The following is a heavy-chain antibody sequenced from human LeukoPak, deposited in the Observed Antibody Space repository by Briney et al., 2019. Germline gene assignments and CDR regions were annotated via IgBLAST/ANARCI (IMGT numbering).Heavy chain of an antibody. Sequence: GGSLRLSCAASGFTFSSYSMNWVRQAPGKGLEWVSYISSSSMIYYADSVKGRFTISRDNAKNSLYLQMNSLRAEDTAVYYCARKNDYGDYVPDYWGQGTLVTVSS. CDR1: GFTFSSYS. CDR2: ISSSSMI. J-gene: IGHJ4*02. D-gene: IGHD4-17*01. V-gene: IGHV3-48*01. CDR3: ARKNDYGDYVPDY.